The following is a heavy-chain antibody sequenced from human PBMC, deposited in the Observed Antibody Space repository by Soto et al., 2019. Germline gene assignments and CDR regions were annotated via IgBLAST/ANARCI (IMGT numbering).Heavy chain of an antibody. CDR2: ISSSSSTI. Sequence: GGSLRLSCAASGFTFSSYSMNWVRQAPGKGLEWVSYISSSSSTIYYADSVKGRFTISRDNAKNSLYLQMNSLRAEDTAVYYCARDRLLRFLEWDYYYYMDVWGKGTTVTVSS. D-gene: IGHD3-3*01. V-gene: IGHV3-48*01. CDR3: ARDRLLRFLEWDYYYYMDV. CDR1: GFTFSSYS. J-gene: IGHJ6*03.